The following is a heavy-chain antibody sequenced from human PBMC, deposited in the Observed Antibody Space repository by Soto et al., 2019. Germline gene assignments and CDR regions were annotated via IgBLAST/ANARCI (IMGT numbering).Heavy chain of an antibody. CDR2: IIPTFGTP. Sequence: QVQLVQSGTVVQRRGSSVKVSCQASGGTFSSHGMAWVRQAPGQGLEWMGGIIPTFGTPTYAPKFQGRVTIPADKSRNTVYMELSSLRSEDTGVSYCASERSAQYFDFWGQGTMITVSS. CDR3: ASERSAQYFDF. J-gene: IGHJ4*02. V-gene: IGHV1-69*06. CDR1: GGTFSSHG. D-gene: IGHD1-26*01.